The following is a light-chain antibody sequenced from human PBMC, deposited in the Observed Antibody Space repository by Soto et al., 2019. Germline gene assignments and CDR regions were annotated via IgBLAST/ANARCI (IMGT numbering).Light chain of an antibody. CDR2: GAS. J-gene: IGKJ1*01. CDR3: QQYGNSPRQ. Sequence: EILFTQSPGTLSLSPGGRATLSCRASQNASSSYLAWYQQRPGQAPRLLIFGASSRATGIPDRFSGSGSGTDITINISRLELQGLAVYYSQQYGNSPRQVGQATKVDSK. CDR1: QNASSSY. V-gene: IGKV3-20*01.